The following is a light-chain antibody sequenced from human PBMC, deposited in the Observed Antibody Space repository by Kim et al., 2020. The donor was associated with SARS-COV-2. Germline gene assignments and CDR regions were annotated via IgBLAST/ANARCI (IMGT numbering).Light chain of an antibody. V-gene: IGLV2-14*04. CDR1: SNDVGGYNF. CDR2: AVS. J-gene: IGLJ3*02. CDR3: TSYTSSITWV. Sequence: GQSITISCNGNSNDVGGYNFVSWYQQHPGKAPKLMIYAVSKRPSGVSNRFSGSKSGNTASLTISGLQAEDEADYYCTSYTSSITWVFGGGTQLTVL.